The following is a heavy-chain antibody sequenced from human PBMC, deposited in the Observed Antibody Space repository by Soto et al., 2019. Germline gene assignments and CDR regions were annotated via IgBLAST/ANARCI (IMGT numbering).Heavy chain of an antibody. CDR2: IIAYSGNT. CDR1: GYTFINYG. V-gene: IGHV1-18*01. CDR3: ARGVPYGSGRGGLDV. J-gene: IGHJ6*02. D-gene: IGHD3-10*01. Sequence: QVQLVQSGAEVKKPGASVKVSCRASGYTFINYGISWARQAPGQGLEWMGWIIAYSGNTNYAEKLQGRVTMTADTSTNTAYMDLRSLRSDDTAVYYCARGVPYGSGRGGLDVWGQGTTVTVSS.